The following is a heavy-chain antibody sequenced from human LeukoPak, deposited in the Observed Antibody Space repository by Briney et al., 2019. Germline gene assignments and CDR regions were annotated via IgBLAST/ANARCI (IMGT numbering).Heavy chain of an antibody. CDR2: IYIGGST. CDR3: AREVVGIAAAGNAFDY. J-gene: IGHJ4*02. CDR1: GFTVSSNY. Sequence: SGGSLRLSCAASGFTVSSNYMSWVRQAPGKGLEWVSVIYIGGSTYYADSVKGRFTISRDNSKNTLYLQMNSLRAEDTAVYYCAREVVGIAAAGNAFDYWGQGTLVTVSS. V-gene: IGHV3-66*01. D-gene: IGHD6-13*01.